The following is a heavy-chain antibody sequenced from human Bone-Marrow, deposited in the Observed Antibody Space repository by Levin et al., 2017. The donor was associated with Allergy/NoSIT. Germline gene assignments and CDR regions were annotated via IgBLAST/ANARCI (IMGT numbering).Heavy chain of an antibody. V-gene: IGHV4-61*08. J-gene: IGHJ4*02. CDR2: IYHRGSS. D-gene: IGHD3-22*01. CDR3: ARSFYDSGGRWDYFDS. CDR1: GGSVSGDAYY. Sequence: SETLSLTCAVSGGSVSGDAYYWSWIRQTPGEGLEWIGYIYHRGSSNYNPSLRGRLSMSVDTSKNQFSLRLSSVTAADTALYYCARSFYDSGGRWDYFDSWGQGILVTVSS.